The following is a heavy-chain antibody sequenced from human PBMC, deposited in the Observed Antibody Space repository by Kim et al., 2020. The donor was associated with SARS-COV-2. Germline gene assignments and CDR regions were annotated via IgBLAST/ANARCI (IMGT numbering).Heavy chain of an antibody. D-gene: IGHD5-12*01. CDR3: ARGAESGNDSHGVHWFDS. CDR2: TYYI. Sequence: SETLSLTCSVSGDSVSNYYFSWIRQAPGKGLEWIGYTYYIKYNPSLKNRATISVDTSTNQFSLTLTSVTAADTAVYYCARGAESGNDSHGVHWFDSWGQG. CDR1: GDSVSNYY. J-gene: IGHJ5*02. V-gene: IGHV4-59*02.